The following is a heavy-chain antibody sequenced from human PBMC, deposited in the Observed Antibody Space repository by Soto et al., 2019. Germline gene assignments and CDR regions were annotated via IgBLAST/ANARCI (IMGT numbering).Heavy chain of an antibody. CDR2: VCYDGSKK. Sequence: QVQLVESGGGVVQPGRSLRLSCAATGFTFSSHGMHWVRQAPGTGLEWVAVVCYDGSKKFYAGPVKGRFTIPRDDSNNTLYLEINSLRAEDTSVYYCASEPASSMDVCGQGTTLIVSS. D-gene: IGHD6-25*01. CDR1: GFTFSSHG. V-gene: IGHV3-33*01. CDR3: ASEPASSMDV. J-gene: IGHJ6*02.